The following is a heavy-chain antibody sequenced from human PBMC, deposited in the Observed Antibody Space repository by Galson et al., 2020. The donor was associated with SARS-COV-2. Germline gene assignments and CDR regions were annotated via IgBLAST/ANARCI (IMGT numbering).Heavy chain of an antibody. J-gene: IGHJ4*02. Sequence: ASETLSLTCTVSGGSLSSYYWSWIRQPPGKGLEWIGYIYYSGSTNYNPSLKSRVTISVDTSKNQFSLKLSSVTAADTAVYYCASGSVGEFLGSNDYWGQGTLVTVSS. CDR1: GGSLSSYY. V-gene: IGHV4-59*08. D-gene: IGHD3-10*01. CDR2: IYYSGST. CDR3: ASGSVGEFLGSNDY.